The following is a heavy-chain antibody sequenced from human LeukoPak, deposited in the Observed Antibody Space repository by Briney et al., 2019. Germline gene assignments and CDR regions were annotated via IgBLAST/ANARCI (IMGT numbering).Heavy chain of an antibody. V-gene: IGHV3-33*01. CDR2: IWYDGSNK. Sequence: GGSLRLSFAASGLTFSSYGMHWVRQAPGKGLEWVAVIWYDGSNKYYADSVKGRFTISRDNSKNTLYLQMNSLRAEDTAVYYCARDPLMSGWGLGVFDYWGQGTLVTVSS. CDR3: ARDPLMSGWGLGVFDY. J-gene: IGHJ4*02. CDR1: GLTFSSYG. D-gene: IGHD6-19*01.